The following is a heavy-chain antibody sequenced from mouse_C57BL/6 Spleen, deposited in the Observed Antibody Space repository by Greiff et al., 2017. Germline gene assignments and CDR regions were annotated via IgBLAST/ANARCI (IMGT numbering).Heavy chain of an antibody. J-gene: IGHJ2*01. Sequence: EVQVVESGGGLVKPGGSLKLSCAASGFTFSDYGMHWVRQAPEKGLEWVAYISSGSSTIYYADTVKGRFTISRDNAKNTLFLQMTSLRSEDTAMYYCARPPYYGSSYFDYWGQGTTLTVSS. CDR1: GFTFSDYG. D-gene: IGHD1-1*01. CDR2: ISSGSSTI. CDR3: ARPPYYGSSYFDY. V-gene: IGHV5-17*01.